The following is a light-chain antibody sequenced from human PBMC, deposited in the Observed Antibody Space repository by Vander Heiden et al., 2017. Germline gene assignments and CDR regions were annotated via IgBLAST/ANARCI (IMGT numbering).Light chain of an antibody. CDR2: DGS. CDR1: SSDVGGYNY. Sequence: QPSRTHPVSVSASPGPPSTISCTGTSSDVGGYNYVSWYQQHPGKAPNLMIYDGSNRPSGVSHRFSGSKSGNTASLTISGLQAEDEADYYCCSYTSSNTLGFGGGTKLTVL. J-gene: IGLJ3*02. CDR3: CSYTSSNTLG. V-gene: IGLV2-14*03.